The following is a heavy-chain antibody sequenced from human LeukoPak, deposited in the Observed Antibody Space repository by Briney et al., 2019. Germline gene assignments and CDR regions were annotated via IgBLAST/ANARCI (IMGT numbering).Heavy chain of an antibody. J-gene: IGHJ4*02. CDR3: VRGIDTTGYFNY. V-gene: IGHV7-4-1*02. CDR2: IDTNTGSP. Sequence: ASVKVSCKASGYTFITYPINWVRQAPGQGLEWMGWIDTNTGSPTYAQGLTGRFVFSLDTSVNTAFLQINSLKAEDTALYYCVRGIDTTGYFNYWGQGTLVTVSS. D-gene: IGHD3-22*01. CDR1: GYTFITYP.